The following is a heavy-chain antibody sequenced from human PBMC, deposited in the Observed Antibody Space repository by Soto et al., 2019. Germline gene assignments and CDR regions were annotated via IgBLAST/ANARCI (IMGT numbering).Heavy chain of an antibody. V-gene: IGHV3-48*03. J-gene: IGHJ6*02. Sequence: GGSLRLSCAASGFTFSSYEMNWDRQAPGKGLEWVSYISSSGSTLYYADSVKGRLTISRDNAKNSLYLQMNNLRAEDTAVYYCARDHKRGYYNYGKDVWGQGARVTAP. CDR1: GFTFSSYE. CDR3: ARDHKRGYYNYGKDV. CDR2: ISSSGSTL.